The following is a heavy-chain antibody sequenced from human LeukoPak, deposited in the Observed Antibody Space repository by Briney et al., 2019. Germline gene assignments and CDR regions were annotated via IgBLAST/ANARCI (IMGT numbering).Heavy chain of an antibody. CDR1: GFTFSSYW. D-gene: IGHD2-15*01. CDR2: IKQDGSDK. Sequence: PGGSLILSCAASGFTFSSYWMCWVRQAPGKGLEWVAIIKQDGSDKYYVDSVEGRFIISRDNAKNSLYLQMNSLRAEDTAVYYCLTSTRSHRFDYWGQGTLVTVSS. J-gene: IGHJ4*02. CDR3: LTSTRSHRFDY. V-gene: IGHV3-7*01.